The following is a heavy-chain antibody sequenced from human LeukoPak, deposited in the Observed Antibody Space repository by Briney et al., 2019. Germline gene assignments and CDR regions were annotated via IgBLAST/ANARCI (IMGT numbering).Heavy chain of an antibody. Sequence: ASVKVSCKASGFTFTGYYIYWVRQAPGQGLEWMGWINPNSGGTNYAVKFQGRVTMTRDTSISTAYMEPSRLRSDDTAVYYCARGPRYGSGNYYNNYWGQGTLVTVSS. CDR2: INPNSGGT. CDR3: ARGPRYGSGNYYNNY. D-gene: IGHD3-10*01. J-gene: IGHJ4*02. V-gene: IGHV1-2*02. CDR1: GFTFTGYY.